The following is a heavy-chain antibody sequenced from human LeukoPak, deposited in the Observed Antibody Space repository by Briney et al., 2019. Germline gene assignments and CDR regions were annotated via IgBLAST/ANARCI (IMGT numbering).Heavy chain of an antibody. CDR2: IKQDGSEK. CDR3: ARSSIAVAWN. CDR1: GFTFSSYS. Sequence: GGSLRLSCAASGFTFSSYSMNWVRQAPGKGLEWVANIKQDGSEKYYVDSVKGRFTISRDNAKNSLYLQMNSLRAEDTAIYYCARSSIAVAWNWGQGTLVTVSS. V-gene: IGHV3-7*01. D-gene: IGHD6-19*01. J-gene: IGHJ4*02.